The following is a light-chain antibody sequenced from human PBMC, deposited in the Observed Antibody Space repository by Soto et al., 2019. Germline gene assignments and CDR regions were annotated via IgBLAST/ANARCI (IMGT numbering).Light chain of an antibody. V-gene: IGKV1-5*03. J-gene: IGKJ1*01. CDR2: KAS. Sequence: DIQMTQSPSTLSASVGDRVTITCRASQRISVLLAWYQQKAGKAPNLLIYKASRLESGVPSRFSGSGSETEFTLAISGLQPGDSATYYCQQYKSYSPAFGQGTKVEVK. CDR3: QQYKSYSPA. CDR1: QRISVL.